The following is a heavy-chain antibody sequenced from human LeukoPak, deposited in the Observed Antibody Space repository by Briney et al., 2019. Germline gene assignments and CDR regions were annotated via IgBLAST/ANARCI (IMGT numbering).Heavy chain of an antibody. J-gene: IGHJ6*02. CDR1: GYTFTSYY. CDR2: INPSGGST. CDR3: ARAHSGRWLTISSLGLDV. V-gene: IGHV1-46*01. D-gene: IGHD1-26*01. Sequence: AASVKVSCKASGYTFTSYYMHWVRQAPGQGLEWMGIINPSGGSTSYAQKFQGRVTMTRDTSTSTVYMELSSLRSEDTAVYYCARAHSGRWLTISSLGLDVWGQGTTVTVSS.